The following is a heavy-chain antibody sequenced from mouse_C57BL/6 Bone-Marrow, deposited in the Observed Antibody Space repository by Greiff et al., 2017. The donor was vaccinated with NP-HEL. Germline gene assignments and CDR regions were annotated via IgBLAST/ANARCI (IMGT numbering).Heavy chain of an antibody. CDR1: GYTFTSYG. CDR2: IYPRSGNT. D-gene: IGHD1-1*01. V-gene: IGHV1-81*01. Sequence: VKLQESGAELARPGASVKLSCKASGYTFTSYGISWVKQRTGQGLEWIGEIYPRSGNTYYNEKFKGKATLTADKSSSTAYMKLRSLTSEDSAVYFGAREGNYGSGECDYWGQGTTLTVSS. CDR3: AREGNYGSGECDY. J-gene: IGHJ2*01.